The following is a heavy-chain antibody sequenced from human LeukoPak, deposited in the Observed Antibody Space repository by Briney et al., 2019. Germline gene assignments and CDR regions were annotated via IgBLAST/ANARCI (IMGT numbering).Heavy chain of an antibody. Sequence: SVKVSCKASGGTFSSYAISWVRQAPGQGLEWMGGIIPIFGTANCAQKFQGRVTITADKSTSTAYMELSSLRSEDTAVYYCARGPPTTVTTHYYYMDVWGKGTTVTVSS. CDR2: IIPIFGTA. D-gene: IGHD4-17*01. V-gene: IGHV1-69*06. CDR3: ARGPPTTVTTHYYYMDV. J-gene: IGHJ6*03. CDR1: GGTFSSYA.